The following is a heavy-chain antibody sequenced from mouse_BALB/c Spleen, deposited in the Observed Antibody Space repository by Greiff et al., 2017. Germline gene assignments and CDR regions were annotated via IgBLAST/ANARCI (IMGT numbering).Heavy chain of an antibody. D-gene: IGHD2-14*01. Sequence: LQQPGAELVKPGASVKMSCKASGYTFTSYNMHWVKQTPGQGLEWIGAIYPGNGDTSYNQKFKGKATLTADKSSSTAYMQLSSLTSEDSAVYYCARYRYDAMDYWGQGTSVTVSS. CDR1: GYTFTSYN. V-gene: IGHV1-12*01. CDR2: IYPGNGDT. CDR3: ARYRYDAMDY. J-gene: IGHJ4*01.